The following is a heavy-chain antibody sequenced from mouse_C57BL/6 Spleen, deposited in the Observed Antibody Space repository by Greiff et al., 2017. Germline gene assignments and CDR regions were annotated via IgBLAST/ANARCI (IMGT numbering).Heavy chain of an antibody. D-gene: IGHD2-2*01. V-gene: IGHV1-42*01. CDR1: GYSFTGYY. Sequence: EVQLQESGPELVKPGASVKISCKASGYSFTGYYMNWVKQSPEKSLEWIGEINPSTGGTTYNQKFKAKATLTVDKSSSTAYMQLKSLTSEDSAVYYCAVVTTGGYYYAMDYWGQGTSVTVSS. CDR2: INPSTGGT. J-gene: IGHJ4*01. CDR3: AVVTTGGYYYAMDY.